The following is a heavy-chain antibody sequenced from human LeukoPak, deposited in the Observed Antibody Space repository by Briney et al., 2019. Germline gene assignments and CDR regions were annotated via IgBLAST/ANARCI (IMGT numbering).Heavy chain of an antibody. CDR2: IIPIFGTA. J-gene: IGHJ4*02. V-gene: IGHV1-69*05. D-gene: IGHD2-21*02. CDR3: ARKIRVTGCFDY. CDR1: GGTFSSYA. Sequence: SVKVSCKASGGTFSSYAISWVRQAPGQGLEWMGGIIPIFGTANYAQKFQGRVTITTDESTSTAYMELSSLRSEDTAVYCCARKIRVTGCFDYWGQGTLVTVSS.